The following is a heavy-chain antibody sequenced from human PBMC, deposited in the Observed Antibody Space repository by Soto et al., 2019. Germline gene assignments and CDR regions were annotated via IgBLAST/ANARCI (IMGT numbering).Heavy chain of an antibody. Sequence: SETLSLTCTVSGGSISSYYWSWIRQPPGKGREWIGYIYYSGSTNYNPSLKSRVTISVDTSKNQFSLKLSSVTAADTAVYYCARYKTGGLNWFDPWGQGTLVTVSS. D-gene: IGHD7-27*01. J-gene: IGHJ5*02. CDR3: ARYKTGGLNWFDP. CDR1: GGSISSYY. V-gene: IGHV4-59*01. CDR2: IYYSGST.